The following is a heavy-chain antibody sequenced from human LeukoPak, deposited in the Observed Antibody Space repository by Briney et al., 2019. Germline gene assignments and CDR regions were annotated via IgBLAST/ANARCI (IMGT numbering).Heavy chain of an antibody. CDR3: ARVVASTSIDS. D-gene: IGHD2-15*01. CDR2: IFHSGSV. Sequence: SETLSLTCTVSGYSISSDYFWGWIRPPPGKGPEWIGSIFHSGSVYYNPSLQSRVTISVDTSTNRFSLKLTSVTAADTALYYCARVVASTSIDSWGQGTLVTVSS. V-gene: IGHV4-38-2*02. CDR1: GYSISSDYF. J-gene: IGHJ4*02.